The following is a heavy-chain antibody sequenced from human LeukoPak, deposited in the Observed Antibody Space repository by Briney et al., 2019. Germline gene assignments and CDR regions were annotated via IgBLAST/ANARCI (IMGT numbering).Heavy chain of an antibody. CDR1: GGSLSSGDYY. Sequence: SQTLSLTCTVSGGSLSSGDYYWSWIRQPPGTGLEWIGYIYYSGSTYYNPSLKSRVTISVDTSKNQFSLKLSSVTAADTAVYYCARIENFDWLFDYWGQGTLVTVSS. CDR2: IYYSGST. V-gene: IGHV4-30-4*01. D-gene: IGHD3-9*01. J-gene: IGHJ4*02. CDR3: ARIENFDWLFDY.